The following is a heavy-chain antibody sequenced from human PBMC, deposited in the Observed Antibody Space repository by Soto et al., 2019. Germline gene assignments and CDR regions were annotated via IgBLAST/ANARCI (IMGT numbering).Heavy chain of an antibody. Sequence: QVQLQESGPGLVKPSETLSLTCTVSGGSISSYSWTWIRQPPGKGLEWVGYVYYSGTTYHNPSLQSRVTISGDTSKYQFSLKVKSVTAADTAIYYCARAGSTWRYFFDYWGQGSLVTVSS. D-gene: IGHD6-13*01. CDR1: GGSISSYS. CDR2: VYYSGTT. J-gene: IGHJ4*02. CDR3: ARAGSTWRYFFDY. V-gene: IGHV4-59*01.